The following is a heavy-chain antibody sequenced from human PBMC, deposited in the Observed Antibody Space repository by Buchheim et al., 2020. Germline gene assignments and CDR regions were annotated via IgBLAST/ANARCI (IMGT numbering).Heavy chain of an antibody. V-gene: IGHV5-51*03. J-gene: IGHJ4*02. D-gene: IGHD2-21*01. CDR3: ARLCFGDCYHFDY. Sequence: EVQLVQSGAEVKKSGESLKISCKASGYSFASYWIGWVRQMPGKGLEWMGIIHPGDSDPKYSPSLQGQVPISVDKSLSTAYLQWSSLKASDTAMYYCARLCFGDCYHFDYWGQGTL. CDR1: GYSFASYW. CDR2: IHPGDSDP.